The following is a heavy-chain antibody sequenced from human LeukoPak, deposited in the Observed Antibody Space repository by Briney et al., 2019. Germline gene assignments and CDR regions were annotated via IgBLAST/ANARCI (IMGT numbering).Heavy chain of an antibody. D-gene: IGHD6-6*01. CDR2: INHSGST. J-gene: IGHJ3*02. Sequence: SETLSLTCAVYGGSFSGYYWSWIRQPPGKGLEWIGEINHSGSTNYNPSLKSRVTISVDTSKNQFSLKLSSVTAADTAVYYCARFLGSIAPGDAFDIWGQGTMVTVSS. CDR3: ARFLGSIAPGDAFDI. V-gene: IGHV4-34*01. CDR1: GGSFSGYY.